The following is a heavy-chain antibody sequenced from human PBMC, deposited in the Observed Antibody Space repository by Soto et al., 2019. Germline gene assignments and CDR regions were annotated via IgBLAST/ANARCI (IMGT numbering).Heavy chain of an antibody. J-gene: IGHJ4*02. D-gene: IGHD3-10*02. CDR1: GFTFSSYS. CDR2: ISSSSSTI. Sequence: GGSLRLSCAASGFTFSSYSMNWVRQAPGKGLEWVSYISSSSSTIYYADSVKGRFTISRDNAKNSLYLQMNSLRPEDTAVYYCAKAVDISVRGVPPSDCWGQGTPVTVSS. V-gene: IGHV3-48*01. CDR3: AKAVDISVRGVPPSDC.